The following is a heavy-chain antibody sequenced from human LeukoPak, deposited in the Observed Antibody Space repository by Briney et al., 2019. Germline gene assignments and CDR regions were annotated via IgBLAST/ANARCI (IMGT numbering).Heavy chain of an antibody. V-gene: IGHV4-39*01. J-gene: IGHJ4*02. CDR1: GGSISSSSYY. CDR2: ILYSGST. Sequence: SETLSLTCTVSGGSISSSSYYWGWIRQPPGKGLECIGTILYSGSTYYNPSLKSRVTISVDTSKNQFSLKLSSVTAADTAVYYCARLLHSTSSSRFDFWGQGTLVTVCS. CDR3: ARLLHSTSSSRFDF. D-gene: IGHD6-6*01.